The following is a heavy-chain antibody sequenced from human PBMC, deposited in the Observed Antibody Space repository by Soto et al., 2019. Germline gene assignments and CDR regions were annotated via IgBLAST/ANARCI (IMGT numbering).Heavy chain of an antibody. CDR3: ARVYDFWSGYSNPFDY. CDR2: ISVYNGNT. Sequence: ASVKVSCKASGYTFTSYGISWVRQAPGQGLEWMGWISVYNGNTNYAQKLQGRVTMTTDTSTSTAYMELRSLRSDDTAVYYCARVYDFWSGYSNPFDYWGQGTPVTVSS. J-gene: IGHJ4*02. CDR1: GYTFTSYG. D-gene: IGHD3-3*01. V-gene: IGHV1-18*01.